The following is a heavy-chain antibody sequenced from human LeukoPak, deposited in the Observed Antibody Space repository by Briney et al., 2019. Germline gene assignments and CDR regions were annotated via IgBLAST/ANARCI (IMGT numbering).Heavy chain of an antibody. CDR3: ARQTAMGRSGDY. CDR2: IDPSDSDI. V-gene: IGHV5-51*01. Sequence: GESLKISCKASGYSFTSYWIGWVRQMPGKGLEWMGIIDPSDSDIRYTPSFQGQVTISADKSLSTAYLQWNSLKASDIAIYYCARQTAMGRSGDYWGQGTLVTVSS. CDR1: GYSFTSYW. D-gene: IGHD7-27*01. J-gene: IGHJ4*02.